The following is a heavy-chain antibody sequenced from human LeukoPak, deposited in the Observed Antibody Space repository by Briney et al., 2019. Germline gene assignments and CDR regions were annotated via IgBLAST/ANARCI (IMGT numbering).Heavy chain of an antibody. CDR3: TRVGYIDEGIDY. Sequence: GGSLRLSCAASGFTFSNYWMHWVRQAPGKGLEWVANIKQDGSKKSYVDSVKGRFTISRDNAKNSLYLQMNSLRAEDTAIYYCTRVGYIDEGIDYWGQGTLVTVSS. J-gene: IGHJ4*02. CDR1: GFTFSNYW. CDR2: IKQDGSKK. D-gene: IGHD5-24*01. V-gene: IGHV3-7*04.